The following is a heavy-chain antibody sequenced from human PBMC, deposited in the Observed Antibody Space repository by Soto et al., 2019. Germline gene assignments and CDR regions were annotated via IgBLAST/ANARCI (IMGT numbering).Heavy chain of an antibody. D-gene: IGHD4-17*01. CDR2: MYYTGST. CDR1: GGSVNIGSFY. CDR3: AREGYGGNSVAFDI. J-gene: IGHJ3*02. V-gene: IGHV4-61*01. Sequence: SETLSLTCTVSGGSVNIGSFYWSWIRQPPGKGLEWIGHMYYTGSTNYNPSLKRRVTISSGTSKNQFSLKVNSVTAADTAVYYCAREGYGGNSVAFDIWGQGTMVTVSS.